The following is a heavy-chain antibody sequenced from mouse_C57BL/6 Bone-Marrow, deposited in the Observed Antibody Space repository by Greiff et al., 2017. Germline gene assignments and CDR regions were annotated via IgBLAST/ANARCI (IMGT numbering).Heavy chain of an antibody. D-gene: IGHD1-1*01. CDR2: ISNGGGST. Sequence: EVQLVESGGGLVQPGGSLKLSCAASGFTFSDYYMYWVRQTPEKRLEWVAYISNGGGSTYYPDTVKGRFTISRDNAKNTLYLQMSRLKSEDTAMYYCARLLYGSSSYYFDYWGQGTTLTVSS. CDR3: ARLLYGSSSYYFDY. CDR1: GFTFSDYY. V-gene: IGHV5-12*01. J-gene: IGHJ2*01.